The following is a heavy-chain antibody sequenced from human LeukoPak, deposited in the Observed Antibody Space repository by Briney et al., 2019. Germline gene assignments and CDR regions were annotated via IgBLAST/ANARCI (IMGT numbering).Heavy chain of an antibody. D-gene: IGHD3-22*01. Sequence: GASVKVSCKASGFTFTSSAVHWVRQAPGKGLEWMGGFDPEDGETIYAQKFQGRVTMTEDTSTDTAYMELSSLRSEDTAVYYCATADSSGYYFDYWGQGTLVTVSS. CDR2: FDPEDGET. V-gene: IGHV1-24*01. CDR1: GFTFTSSA. J-gene: IGHJ4*02. CDR3: ATADSSGYYFDY.